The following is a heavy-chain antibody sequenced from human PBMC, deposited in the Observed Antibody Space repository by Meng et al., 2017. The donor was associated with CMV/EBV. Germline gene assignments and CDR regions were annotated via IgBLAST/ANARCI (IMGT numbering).Heavy chain of an antibody. CDR2: ISSSSSTI. CDR3: ARDRYTGPFDY. V-gene: IGHV3-11*04. D-gene: IGHD5-18*01. J-gene: IGHJ4*02. Sequence: GESLKISCAASGFTFSDYYMSWIRQAPGKGLEWVSYISSSSSTIYYADSVKGRFTISRDNAKNSLYLQMNSLRAEDTAVYYCARDRYTGPFDYWGQGTLVTV. CDR1: GFTFSDYY.